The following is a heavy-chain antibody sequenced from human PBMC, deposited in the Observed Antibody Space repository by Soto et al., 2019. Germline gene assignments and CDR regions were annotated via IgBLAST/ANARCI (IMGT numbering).Heavy chain of an antibody. Sequence: SETLSLTCTVSGASVSSGDYYWSCIRQPPGKGLEWIGYIYNSGGSYYNPSLKGRLTISIDTSENQFSLRLNSVTAADTAIYYCVGTGTTDDYWGRGTLVTVSS. D-gene: IGHD4-17*01. CDR1: GASVSSGDYY. CDR3: VGTGTTDDY. CDR2: IYNSGGS. J-gene: IGHJ4*02. V-gene: IGHV4-30-4*01.